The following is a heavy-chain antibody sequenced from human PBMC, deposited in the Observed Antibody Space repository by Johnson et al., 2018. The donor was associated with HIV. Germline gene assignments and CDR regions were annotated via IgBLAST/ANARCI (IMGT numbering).Heavy chain of an antibody. J-gene: IGHJ3*02. CDR1: AFTFSNYP. CDR2: ISYDGRNK. D-gene: IGHD3-10*01. V-gene: IGHV3-30*04. Sequence: QVQLVESGGGVVRPGGSLRLSCAASAFTFSNYPMHWVRQAPGKGLEWVAVISYDGRNKYYADSLKGRFTISRDNSRNTLYLQMNSLRAEDTAVYYCARDPGSITLIRGDAFDIWGQGTVVIVSS. CDR3: ARDPGSITLIRGDAFDI.